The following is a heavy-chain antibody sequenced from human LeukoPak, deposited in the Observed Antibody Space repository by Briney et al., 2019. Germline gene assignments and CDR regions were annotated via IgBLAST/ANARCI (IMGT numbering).Heavy chain of an antibody. Sequence: PSETLSLTCAVSGDSISSHLYYWGWVRQPPGKGLEWIASIYNSVSTFYNPSLKSRFTISVDTSKNQFSLRLTSVTVADTAVYYCARNSSGDWFDLWGRGTLVTVSS. CDR2: IYNSVST. CDR3: ARNSSGDWFDL. D-gene: IGHD4-17*01. CDR1: GDSISSHLYY. V-gene: IGHV4-39*01. J-gene: IGHJ5*02.